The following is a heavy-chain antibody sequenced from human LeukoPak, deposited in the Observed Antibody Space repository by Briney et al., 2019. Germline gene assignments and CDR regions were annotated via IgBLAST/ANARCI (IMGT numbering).Heavy chain of an antibody. CDR1: GYTFTGYY. CDR3: ATSGSQTKFDF. J-gene: IGHJ4*02. CDR2: INPNSGGT. Sequence: GASVKVSCKASGYTFTGYYMHWVRQAPGQGLEWMGWINPNSGGTNYAQKFQGRVTMTRDTSINTAYLQWSSLKASDTAMYYCATSGSQTKFDFWGQGTLVTVSS. D-gene: IGHD3-10*01. V-gene: IGHV1-2*02.